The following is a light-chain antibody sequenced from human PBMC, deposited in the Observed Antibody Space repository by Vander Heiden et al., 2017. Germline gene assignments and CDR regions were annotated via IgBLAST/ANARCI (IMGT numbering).Light chain of an antibody. CDR2: QDN. CDR1: KLGDKF. Sequence: SYELTQPPSVSVSPGQTASITCSGAKLGDKFACWYQQRPGQSPVLVIYQDNKRPSGIPERFSGSNSGNTATLTISGTQAMDEADYYCQAWDISTYVFGTGTKVTVL. J-gene: IGLJ1*01. CDR3: QAWDISTYV. V-gene: IGLV3-1*01.